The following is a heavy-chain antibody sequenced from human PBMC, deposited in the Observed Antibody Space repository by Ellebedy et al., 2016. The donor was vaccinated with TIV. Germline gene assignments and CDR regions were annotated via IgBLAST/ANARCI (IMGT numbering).Heavy chain of an antibody. CDR1: GFTFSSYS. V-gene: IGHV3-48*02. D-gene: IGHD5-18*01. J-gene: IGHJ4*02. Sequence: GESLKISXAASGFTFSSYSMNWVRQAPGKGLEWVSYISSSSSTIYYADSVKGRFTISRDNAKNSLYLQMNSLRDEDTAVYYCARLPVDTAMVLFDYWGQGTLVTVSS. CDR2: ISSSSSTI. CDR3: ARLPVDTAMVLFDY.